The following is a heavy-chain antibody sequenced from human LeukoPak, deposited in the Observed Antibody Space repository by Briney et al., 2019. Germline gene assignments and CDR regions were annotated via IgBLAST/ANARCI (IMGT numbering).Heavy chain of an antibody. CDR3: ATTDTAMVTVY. J-gene: IGHJ4*02. V-gene: IGHV4-34*01. CDR2: INHSGST. CDR1: GGSFSGYY. Sequence: SETLSLTCAVYGGSFSGYYWSWIRQPPGKGLEWIGEINHSGSTNCNPSLKSRVTISVDTSKNQFSLKLSSVTAADTAVYYCATTDTAMVTVYWGQGTLVTVSS. D-gene: IGHD5-18*01.